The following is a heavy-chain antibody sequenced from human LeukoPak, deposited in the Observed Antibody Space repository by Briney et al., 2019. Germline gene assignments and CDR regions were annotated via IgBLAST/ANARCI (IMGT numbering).Heavy chain of an antibody. CDR1: GGTFSSYA. V-gene: IGHV1-69*05. Sequence: SVKVSCKASGGTFSSYAISWVRQAPGQGLEWMGGIIPIFGTANYAQKFQGRVTITTDESTSTAYMELSSLRSEDTAVYYCAREDYGGNHDYWGREPWSPSPQ. CDR3: AREDYGGNHDY. CDR2: IIPIFGTA. J-gene: IGHJ4*02. D-gene: IGHD4-23*01.